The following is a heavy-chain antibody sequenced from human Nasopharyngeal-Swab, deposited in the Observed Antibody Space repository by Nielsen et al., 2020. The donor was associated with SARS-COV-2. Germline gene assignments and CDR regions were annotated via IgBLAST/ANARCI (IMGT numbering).Heavy chain of an antibody. V-gene: IGHV4-59*01. Sequence: SETLSLTCTVSGGSISSYYWNWIRQPPGKGLEWIGYTYYSGRTNYNPSLNSRVTISVDTSKNQFSLKLSSVTAADTAVYYCARYARGLDYWGQGTLVTVSS. J-gene: IGHJ4*02. CDR3: ARYARGLDY. D-gene: IGHD5-12*01. CDR2: TYYSGRT. CDR1: GGSISSYY.